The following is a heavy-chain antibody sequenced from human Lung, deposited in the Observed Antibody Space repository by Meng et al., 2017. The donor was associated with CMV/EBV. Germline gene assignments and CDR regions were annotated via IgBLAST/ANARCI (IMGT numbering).Heavy chain of an antibody. J-gene: IGHJ6*02. CDR1: GFTFSSYS. CDR3: ARACSSTSCLAAYYYYGMDV. Sequence: GGSLRLXCAASGFTFSSYSMNWVRQAPGKGLDWVSYISSSSSTIYYADSVKGRFTISRDNAKNSLYLQMNSLRDEDTAVYYCARACSSTSCLAAYYYYGMDVWGQGXTVTVSS. D-gene: IGHD2-2*01. V-gene: IGHV3-48*02. CDR2: ISSSSSTI.